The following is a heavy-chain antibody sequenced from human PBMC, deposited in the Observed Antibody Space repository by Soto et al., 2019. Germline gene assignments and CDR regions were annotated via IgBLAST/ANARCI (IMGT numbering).Heavy chain of an antibody. CDR3: ARDSHQSRNYDSSGYYRKRPLDY. J-gene: IGHJ4*02. V-gene: IGHV1-18*03. CDR1: GYTFTSYG. Sequence: ASVKVSCKASGYTFTSYGISWVRQAPGQGLEWMGWISAYNGNTNYAQKLQGRVTMTTDTSTSTAYMELRSLRSDDMAVYYCARDSHQSRNYDSSGYYRKRPLDYWGQGTLVTVS. D-gene: IGHD3-22*01. CDR2: ISAYNGNT.